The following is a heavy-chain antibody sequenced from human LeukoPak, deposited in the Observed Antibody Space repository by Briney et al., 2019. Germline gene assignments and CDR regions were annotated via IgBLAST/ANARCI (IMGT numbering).Heavy chain of an antibody. V-gene: IGHV3-23*01. J-gene: IGHJ4*02. CDR2: ISTSGGTT. CDR3: AVMHRYYDGSGYWVQ. CDR1: GFTFGSYA. D-gene: IGHD3-22*01. Sequence: GGSLRLSCAASGFTFGSYAMSWVRQAPGKGLEWVSGISTSGGTTSYAESVKGRFTVSRDNPRNTLYTEMNSLRDEDTAVYYCAVMHRYYDGSGYWVQWGQGTLVTVSS.